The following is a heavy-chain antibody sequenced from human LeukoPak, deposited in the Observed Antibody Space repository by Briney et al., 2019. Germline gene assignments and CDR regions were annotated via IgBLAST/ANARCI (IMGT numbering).Heavy chain of an antibody. CDR2: ISSSSSYI. CDR1: GFTFTSYG. CDR3: ARFSVTTPRYFDY. J-gene: IGHJ4*02. Sequence: GRSLRLSCAASGFTFTSYGMHWVRQAPGKGLEWVSSISSSSSYIYYADSVKGRFTISRDNAKNSLYLQMNSLRAEDTAVYYCARFSVTTPRYFDYWGQGTLVTVSS. V-gene: IGHV3-21*01. D-gene: IGHD4-17*01.